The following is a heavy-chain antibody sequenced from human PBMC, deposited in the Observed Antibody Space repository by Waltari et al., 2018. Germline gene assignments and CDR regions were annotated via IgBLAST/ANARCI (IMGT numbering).Heavy chain of an antibody. Sequence: QVQLQESGPGLVKPSETLSLTCAVSVYSISSGFYWGWIRQPPGKGLEWIGSIYHSGSSYYNPSLKSRVTISVDTSKSRFSLKLNSVTAADTAMYYCARHPDYGSGKFDSWGQGTLVTVSS. J-gene: IGHJ4*02. V-gene: IGHV4-38-2*01. D-gene: IGHD3-10*01. CDR1: VYSISSGFY. CDR2: IYHSGSS. CDR3: ARHPDYGSGKFDS.